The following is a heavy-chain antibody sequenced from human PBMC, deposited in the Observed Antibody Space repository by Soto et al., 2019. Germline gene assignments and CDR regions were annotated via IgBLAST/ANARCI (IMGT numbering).Heavy chain of an antibody. D-gene: IGHD6-13*01. V-gene: IGHV3-43*01. J-gene: IGHJ4*02. Sequence: EVQLVESGGVVVQPGGSPRLSCAASGFTFDDYTMHWVRQAPGKGLEWVSLISWDGGSTYYADSVKGRFTISRDNSKNSLYLQMNSLRTEDTALYYCAKDIGIAAAGPIFDYWGQGTLVTVSS. CDR1: GFTFDDYT. CDR2: ISWDGGST. CDR3: AKDIGIAAAGPIFDY.